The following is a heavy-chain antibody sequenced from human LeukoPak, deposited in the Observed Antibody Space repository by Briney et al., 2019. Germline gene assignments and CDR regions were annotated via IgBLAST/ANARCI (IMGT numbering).Heavy chain of an antibody. D-gene: IGHD3-22*01. V-gene: IGHV3-23*01. CDR2: ISGTGDNT. J-gene: IGHJ4*02. Sequence: PGGSLRLSCAASGFTFSGFAMSWVRRTPGKGLEWVSGISGTGDNTLYADSVKGRFTISRDNAKNSLYLQMNSLRAEDTAVYYCARLASMILVGAYDYWGQGTLVTVSS. CDR1: GFTFSGFA. CDR3: ARLASMILVGAYDY.